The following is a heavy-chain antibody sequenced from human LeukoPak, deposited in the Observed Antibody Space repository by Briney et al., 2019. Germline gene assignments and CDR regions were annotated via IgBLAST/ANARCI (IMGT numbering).Heavy chain of an antibody. CDR3: ARGTPWSYDYYYYMDV. D-gene: IGHD1-26*01. CDR2: ISSSSSYI. J-gene: IGHJ6*03. Sequence: GGSLRLSCAASGFTFSSYSMNWVRQAPGKGLEWVSSISSSSSYIYYADSVKGRFTISRDNAKNSLYLQMNSLRAEGTAVYYCARGTPWSYDYYYYMDVWGKGTTVTVSS. CDR1: GFTFSSYS. V-gene: IGHV3-21*01.